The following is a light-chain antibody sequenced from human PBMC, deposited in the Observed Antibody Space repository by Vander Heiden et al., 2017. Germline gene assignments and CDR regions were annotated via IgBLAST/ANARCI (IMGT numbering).Light chain of an antibody. V-gene: IGLV1-44*01. J-gene: IGLJ2*01. CDR2: SNN. CDR1: RYKIGGKA. Sequence: SVLTQPPSASGTPAPRTATSCSGSRYKIGGKAVYWFQQLPGTAPKVLIYSNNRRPAGVPDRFSGSKSGTSASLAISGIQSEDEADYYCEAWDDSLNGHVVFGGGTKLIVL. CDR3: EAWDDSLNGHVV.